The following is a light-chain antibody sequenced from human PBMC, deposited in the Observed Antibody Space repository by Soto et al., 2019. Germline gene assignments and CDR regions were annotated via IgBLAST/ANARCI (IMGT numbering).Light chain of an antibody. CDR3: SSYTSSSTWV. CDR1: SSDVGGYNY. V-gene: IGLV2-14*01. J-gene: IGLJ3*02. Sequence: QSVLTQPASVSGSPGQSITISCTGTSSDVGGYNYVSWYQQHPGKAPKLMIYEVSNRPSGASNRFSGSKSGNTASLTISGLQAVDEADYYCSSYTSSSTWVFGGGTKLTVL. CDR2: EVS.